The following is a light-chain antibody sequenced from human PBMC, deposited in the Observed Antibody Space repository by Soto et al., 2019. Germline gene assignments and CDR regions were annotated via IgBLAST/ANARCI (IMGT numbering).Light chain of an antibody. CDR2: DAS. CDR1: QSVGTF. Sequence: EIVLTQSPSTLSLSPGERATLSCRASQSVGTFFAWYQQKPGQAPRLLIYDASNRATDIPARFSGSGSGTDFTLTISSLEPEDFAVYYCHQRSNWPPFTFGQGTRLEIK. CDR3: HQRSNWPPFT. J-gene: IGKJ5*01. V-gene: IGKV3-11*01.